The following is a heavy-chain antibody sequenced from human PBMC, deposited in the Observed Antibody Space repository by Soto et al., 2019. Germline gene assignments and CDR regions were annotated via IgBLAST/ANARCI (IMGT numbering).Heavy chain of an antibody. CDR1: GFSLTTYGVG. V-gene: IGHV2-5*02. CDR3: AHRLTLNSDWNYGRFDY. CDR2: IYWDDDK. J-gene: IGHJ4*02. Sequence: QITLKESGPALVKPTQTLTLTCTFSGFSLTTYGVGVGWIRQPPGKALEWLALIYWDDDKRYCPSLKSRLTLTNXXSXNXXVLTMTNMDPVDTATYFCAHRLTLNSDWNYGRFDYWGQGTLVTVSS. D-gene: IGHD1-7*01.